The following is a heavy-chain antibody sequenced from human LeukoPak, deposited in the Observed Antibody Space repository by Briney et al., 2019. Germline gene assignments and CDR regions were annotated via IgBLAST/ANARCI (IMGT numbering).Heavy chain of an antibody. CDR2: VHYSGST. D-gene: IGHD2-15*01. CDR3: ARHCSGGNCYSSFDY. V-gene: IGHV4-59*08. J-gene: IGHJ4*02. Sequence: SETLSLTCTVSGGSISNYYWSWIRQPPGKGLEWIGYVHYSGSTKYNPSLESRVTISLHASKNQFSLNLSSVSAADTAVYYCARHCSGGNCYSSFDYWGQGTLVTVSS. CDR1: GGSISNYY.